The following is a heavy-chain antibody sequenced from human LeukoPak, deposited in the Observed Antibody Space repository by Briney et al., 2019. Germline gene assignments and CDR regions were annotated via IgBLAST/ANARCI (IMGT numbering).Heavy chain of an antibody. CDR3: ARGAGYNYPYYFDY. Sequence: GGSLRLSCAVSGFTVSTNFMSWVRQAPGKGPEWVSIIYADGGTKYADSVKGRFTISRDNSKNTLYLQMNSLRAEDTAVYYCARGAGYNYPYYFDYWGQGTLVTVSS. CDR1: GFTVSTNF. J-gene: IGHJ4*02. D-gene: IGHD5-24*01. V-gene: IGHV3-53*01. CDR2: IYADGGT.